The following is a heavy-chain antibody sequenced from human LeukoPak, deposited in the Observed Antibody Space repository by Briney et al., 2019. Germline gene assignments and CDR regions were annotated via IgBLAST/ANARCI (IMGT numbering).Heavy chain of an antibody. J-gene: IGHJ5*02. Sequence: GASVKVSCKASGYTFTSYYMHWVRQAPGQGLEWMGIINPSGGSTSYAQKFQGRVTMTTDTSTSTAYMELRSLRSDDTAVYYCARVSRGNDYGDPWGQGTLVTVSS. CDR2: INPSGGST. V-gene: IGHV1-46*01. CDR3: ARVSRGNDYGDP. CDR1: GYTFTSYY. D-gene: IGHD4-17*01.